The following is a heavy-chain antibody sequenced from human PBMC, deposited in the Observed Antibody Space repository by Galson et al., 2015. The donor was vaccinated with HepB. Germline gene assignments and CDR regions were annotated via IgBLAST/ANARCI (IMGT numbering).Heavy chain of an antibody. CDR3: ARAPHYSSSWYGAFDI. D-gene: IGHD6-13*01. V-gene: IGHV1-69*13. Sequence: SVKVSCKASGGTFSNYAISWVRQAPGQGLEWMGGIIPIFGTANYAQKFQGRVTITADESTSTAYMELSSLRSEDTAVYYCARAPHYSSSWYGAFDIWGQGTMVTVSS. J-gene: IGHJ3*02. CDR2: IIPIFGTA. CDR1: GGTFSNYA.